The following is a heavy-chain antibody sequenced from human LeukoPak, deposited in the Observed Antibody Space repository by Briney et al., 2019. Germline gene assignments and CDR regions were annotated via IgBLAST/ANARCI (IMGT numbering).Heavy chain of an antibody. V-gene: IGHV3-72*01. CDR1: GFTFSDHY. CDR2: IRKKANSYTT. Sequence: GGSLRLPCAVSGFTFSDHYMDWVRQAPGKGLEWVGHIRKKANSYTTEYAASVRGRFTISRDDSKSSTYLQMNSLKTEDTAVYYCTRVSPLAYFFDFWGQGTLVTVSS. J-gene: IGHJ4*02. D-gene: IGHD5/OR15-5a*01. CDR3: TRVSPLAYFFDF.